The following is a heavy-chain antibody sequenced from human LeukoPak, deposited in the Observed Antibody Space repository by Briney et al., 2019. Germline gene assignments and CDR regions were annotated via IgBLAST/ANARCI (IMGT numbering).Heavy chain of an antibody. V-gene: IGHV3-20*04. J-gene: IGHJ4*02. CDR2: INWNGGST. CDR3: ARGGDGYNFDY. Sequence: GGSLRLSCAASGFTFDDYGMSWVRQAPGKGLEWVSGINWNGGSTGYADSVKGRFTISRDNAKNSLYLQMNSLRAEDTPLYYCARGGDGYNFDYWGQGTLVTVSS. CDR1: GFTFDDYG. D-gene: IGHD5-24*01.